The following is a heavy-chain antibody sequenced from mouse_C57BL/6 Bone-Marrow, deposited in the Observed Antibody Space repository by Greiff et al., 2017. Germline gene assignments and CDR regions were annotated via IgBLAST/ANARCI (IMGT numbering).Heavy chain of an antibody. D-gene: IGHD2-4*01. J-gene: IGHJ4*01. CDR1: GYTFTSYW. CDR2: IHPNSGST. Sequence: VQLQQPGAELVKPGASVKLSCKASGYTFTSYWMHWVKQRPGQGLEWIGMIHPNSGSTNYNEKFKSKATLTVDKSSSTAYMQLSSLTSEDSVVYYCAGGLRDYYAMDYWGQGTSVTVSS. V-gene: IGHV1-64*01. CDR3: AGGLRDYYAMDY.